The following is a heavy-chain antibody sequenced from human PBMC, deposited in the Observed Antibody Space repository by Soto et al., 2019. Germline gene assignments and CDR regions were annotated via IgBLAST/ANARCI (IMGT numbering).Heavy chain of an antibody. V-gene: IGHV4-39*01. CDR3: ARQCRGVTCHWFVP. J-gene: IGHJ5*02. D-gene: IGHD2-15*01. CDR2: IYYSGST. CDR1: GGSVSSSRYY. Sequence: AETLSLTCTVSGGSVSSSRYYWGWIRLPPGMGLQWIGTIYYSGSTYYNPSLRSRVTISVDTSKNQFSLTLTSVTAADTAVYYCARQCRGVTCHWFVPWGQGTLVTVPS.